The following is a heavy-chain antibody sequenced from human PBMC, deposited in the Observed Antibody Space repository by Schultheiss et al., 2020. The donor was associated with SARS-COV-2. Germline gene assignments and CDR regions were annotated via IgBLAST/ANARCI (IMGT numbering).Heavy chain of an antibody. Sequence: GGSLRLSCAASGFTFSSYSMNWVRQAPGKGLEWVSSISSSSSYIYYADSVKGRFTISRDNAKNSLYLQMNSLRAEDTAVYYCASSRGAVAGSYYYYGMDVWGKGTTVTVSS. J-gene: IGHJ6*04. CDR2: ISSSSSYI. CDR3: ASSRGAVAGSYYYYGMDV. CDR1: GFTFSSYS. V-gene: IGHV3-21*01. D-gene: IGHD6-19*01.